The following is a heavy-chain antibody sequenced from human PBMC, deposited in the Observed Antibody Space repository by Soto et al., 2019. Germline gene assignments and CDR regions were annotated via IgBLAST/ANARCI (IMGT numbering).Heavy chain of an antibody. CDR3: ASGNCGYICYHDY. CDR2: INAGNGNT. V-gene: IGHV1-3*01. J-gene: IGHJ4*02. D-gene: IGHD5-12*01. CDR1: GYTFTSYA. Sequence: ASVKVSCKASGYTFTSYAMHWVRQAPGQRLEWMGWINAGNGNTKYSQKFQGRVPITRDTSASTAYMELSSLTSEDTAVYYCASGNCGYICYHDYWGQGTLVTVSS.